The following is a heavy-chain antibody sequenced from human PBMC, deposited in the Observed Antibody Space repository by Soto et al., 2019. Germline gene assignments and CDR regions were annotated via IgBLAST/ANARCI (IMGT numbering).Heavy chain of an antibody. J-gene: IGHJ4*02. D-gene: IGHD6-19*01. V-gene: IGHV3-53*01. Sequence: GGSLRLSCAASGFTVRSTYMSWVRQAPGKGLEWVSTLSDGGSPYYADSVTGRFTISRDNSKNTLFLQMSSLRAEDTAVYYCAKDLGAVPGTGDGFDHWGQGTLVTVSS. CDR3: AKDLGAVPGTGDGFDH. CDR1: GFTVRSTY. CDR2: LSDGGSP.